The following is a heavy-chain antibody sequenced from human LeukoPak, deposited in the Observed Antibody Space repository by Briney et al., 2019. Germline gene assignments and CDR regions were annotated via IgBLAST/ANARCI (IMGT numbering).Heavy chain of an antibody. J-gene: IGHJ6*03. D-gene: IGHD3-10*01. CDR1: SYTFTNYA. CDR2: ISAYNGNT. Sequence: ASVKVSCKASSYTFTNYAFTWVRQAPGQGLEGMGWISAYNGNTNYAQKLQGRVTMTTDTSTSTAYMELRSLRSDDTAVYYCARGRMSMIRGALRGTTSYYDHYYMDVWGKGTTVTVSS. V-gene: IGHV1-18*01. CDR3: ARGRMSMIRGALRGTTSYYDHYYMDV.